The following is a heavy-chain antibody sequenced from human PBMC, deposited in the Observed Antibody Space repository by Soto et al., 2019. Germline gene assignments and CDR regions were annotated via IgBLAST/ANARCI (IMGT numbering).Heavy chain of an antibody. CDR2: IYYSGST. D-gene: IGHD1-20*01. V-gene: IGHV4-30-4*01. CDR1: GDSISSGDYY. Sequence: SETLSLTCTVSGDSISSGDYYWSWIRQPPGKGLEWIGYIYYSGSTYYNPSLKSRVTISVDTSKNQFSLKLSSVTAADTAVYYCARDLGITGIHAYYYGMDVWGQGTTVTVSS. CDR3: ARDLGITGIHAYYYGMDV. J-gene: IGHJ6*02.